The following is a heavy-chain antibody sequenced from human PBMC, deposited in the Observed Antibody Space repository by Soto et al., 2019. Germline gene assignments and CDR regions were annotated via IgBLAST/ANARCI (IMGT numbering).Heavy chain of an antibody. Sequence: QVQLVQSGGEVKKPGASVKVSCKASGYTFTNYGINWMRQAPGQGLEWMGWISANNGSTKYAQKFQGRVTMTTDTATRTADMEVRSRKADDTAMYYCAREVLACRYVDWVIRECDPGGQGTRVTVPS. CDR2: ISANNGST. CDR1: GYTFTNYG. J-gene: IGHJ5*02. V-gene: IGHV1-18*04. D-gene: IGHD3-9*01. CDR3: AREVLACRYVDWVIRECDP.